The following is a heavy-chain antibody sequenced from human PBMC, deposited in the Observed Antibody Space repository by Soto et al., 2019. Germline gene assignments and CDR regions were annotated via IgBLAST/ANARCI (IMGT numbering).Heavy chain of an antibody. CDR2: ISTYNGNT. CDR3: ARWTTNYGMDG. Sequence: QVQLVQSGAEVKQPGASVKVSCKASGYTFISYEITWVRQAPGQGPEWMGWISTYNGNTNYAQKLQGRVTMTTDTSTSTAYMELRSLRSDDTAVYYCARWTTNYGMDGWGQGTTVTVSS. CDR1: GYTFISYE. V-gene: IGHV1-18*01. J-gene: IGHJ6*02.